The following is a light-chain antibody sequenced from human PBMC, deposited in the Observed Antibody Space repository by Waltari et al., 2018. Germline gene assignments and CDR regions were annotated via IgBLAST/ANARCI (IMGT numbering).Light chain of an antibody. CDR3: QQRSSWPLT. CDR2: DTS. CDR1: QSVRNY. V-gene: IGKV3-11*01. Sequence: EIVLIQSPATLALSPGERATLSCRASQSVRNYLAWFQQKPAQVPRLLIYDTSNRGTGVPARFGGSGSGTDFTLTISSLESEDFAVYYCQQRSSWPLTFGGGTKVQIK. J-gene: IGKJ4*01.